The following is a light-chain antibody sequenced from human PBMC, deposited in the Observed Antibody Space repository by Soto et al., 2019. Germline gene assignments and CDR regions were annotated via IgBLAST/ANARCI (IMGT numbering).Light chain of an antibody. J-gene: IGLJ2*01. V-gene: IGLV2-14*01. CDR2: DVS. CDR1: SSDVGGYNY. Sequence: FALTQPASVSGSPGQSITISCTGTSSDVGGYNYVSWYQQHPGKAPKLMIYDVSNRPSGVSNRLSGSKSGNTASLTISGLQAEDEADYYCSSYTSSSTVFGGGTKLTVL. CDR3: SSYTSSSTV.